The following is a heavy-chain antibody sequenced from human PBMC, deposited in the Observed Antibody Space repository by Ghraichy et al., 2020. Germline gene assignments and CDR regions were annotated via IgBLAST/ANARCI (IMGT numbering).Heavy chain of an antibody. CDR1: GFTFSSYS. J-gene: IGHJ4*02. CDR2: ISSSSSTI. CDR3: ARESEVVTMWVDY. V-gene: IGHV3-48*02. D-gene: IGHD4-11*01. Sequence: GGSLRLSCAASGFTFSSYSMNWVRQAPGKGLEWVSYISSSSSTIYYADSVKGRFTISSDNAKNSLYLQMNSLRDEDTAVYYCARESEVVTMWVDYWGQGTLVTVSS.